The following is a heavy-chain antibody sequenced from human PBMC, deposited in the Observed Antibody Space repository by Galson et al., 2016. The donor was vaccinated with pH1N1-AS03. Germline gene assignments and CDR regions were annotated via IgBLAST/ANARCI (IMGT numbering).Heavy chain of an antibody. V-gene: IGHV1-2*02. CDR2: INPNSGGT. Sequence: SVKVSCKASGYTFIGYYMHWVRQAPGQGLEWMGWINPNSGGTNYAQKFQGRVTMTRDTSISTAYMELSRLRSGDTAVYYCARSHPAFDSSGYYYDYWGQGTLVTVSS. J-gene: IGHJ4*02. CDR1: GYTFIGYY. D-gene: IGHD3-22*01. CDR3: ARSHPAFDSSGYYYDY.